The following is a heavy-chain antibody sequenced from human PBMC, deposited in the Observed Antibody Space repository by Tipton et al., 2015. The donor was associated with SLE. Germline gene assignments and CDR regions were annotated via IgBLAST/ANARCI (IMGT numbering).Heavy chain of an antibody. CDR3: ARVTTVTTDYYYGMDV. J-gene: IGHJ6*02. CDR2: IYHSGST. Sequence: TLSPTCAVSGYSISSGYYWGWIRQPPGKGLEWIGSIYHSGSTYYNPSLKSRVTISVDTSKNQFSLKLSSVTAADTAVYYCARVTTVTTDYYYGMDVWGQGTTVTVSS. CDR1: GYSISSGYY. D-gene: IGHD4-17*01. V-gene: IGHV4-38-2*01.